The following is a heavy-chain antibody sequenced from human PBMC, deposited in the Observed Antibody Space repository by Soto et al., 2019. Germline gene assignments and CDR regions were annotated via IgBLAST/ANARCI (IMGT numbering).Heavy chain of an antibody. CDR1: DNTFTYYG. CDR2: ISGYNAKT. V-gene: IGHV1-18*04. CDR3: AATGGHYFGLDV. D-gene: IGHD2-15*01. J-gene: IGHJ6*02. Sequence: QAQLVQSGSEVKRPGASVKVSCKSSDNTFTYYGINCVRQTPGQGLEWLGWISGYNAKTRDAPKLQDRVTMTADTSTTTAFLEVRSLTSDDSGTYFCAATGGHYFGLDVWGQGTTVTVSS.